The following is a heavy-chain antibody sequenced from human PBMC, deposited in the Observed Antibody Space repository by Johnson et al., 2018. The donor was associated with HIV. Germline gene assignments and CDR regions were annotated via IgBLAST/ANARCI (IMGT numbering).Heavy chain of an antibody. CDR3: ARLPVTTNSEDAFDI. CDR2: INSNGGST. J-gene: IGHJ3*02. Sequence: VQLVESGGGVVRPGGSLRLSCVASGFTFDDYGMSWVRQAPGKGLEYVSAINSNGGSTFYANSVKGRFTISRDNSRNTLFLQMNSLRAEDTAIYYCARLPVTTNSEDAFDIWGQGTMVTVSS. V-gene: IGHV3-20*04. D-gene: IGHD4-17*01. CDR1: GFTFDDYG.